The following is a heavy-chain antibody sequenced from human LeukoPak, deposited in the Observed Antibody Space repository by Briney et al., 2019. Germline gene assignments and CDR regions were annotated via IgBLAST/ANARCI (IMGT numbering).Heavy chain of an antibody. CDR3: ARGRQGGNTHPFDY. V-gene: IGHV3-66*01. D-gene: IGHD1-26*01. CDR1: GFTVSSNY. CDR2: IYSGGST. Sequence: GGSLRLSCAASGFTVSSNYMSWVRQAPGKGLEWVSVIYSGGSTYYADSVKGRFTISRDNSKNTLYLQMNSLRAEDTAVYYCARGRQGGNTHPFDYWGQGTLVTVSS. J-gene: IGHJ4*02.